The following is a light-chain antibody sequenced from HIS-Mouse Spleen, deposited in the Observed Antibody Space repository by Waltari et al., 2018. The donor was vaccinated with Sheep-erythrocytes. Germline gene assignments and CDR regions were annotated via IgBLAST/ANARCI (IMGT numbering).Light chain of an antibody. CDR3: LQDYNYPYT. CDR2: AAS. Sequence: AIQMTQSPSSLSASVGDRVTITCRASQGIRNYLGWYQQKPGTAPKVLIYAASSLQSGVPSRFSCIGSGTDFTLTSSSLQPEDFATYYCLQDYNYPYTFGQGTKLEIK. CDR1: QGIRNY. J-gene: IGKJ2*01. V-gene: IGKV1-6*01.